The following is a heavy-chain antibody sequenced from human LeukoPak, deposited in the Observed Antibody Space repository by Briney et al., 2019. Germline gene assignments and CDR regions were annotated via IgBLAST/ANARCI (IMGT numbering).Heavy chain of an antibody. CDR3: ARSGVCYFCYYGMDV. V-gene: IGHV1-18*01. CDR2: ISAYNGNT. J-gene: IGHJ6*02. D-gene: IGHD2-8*01. Sequence: ASVKVSCKASGYTFTSYGISWVRQAPGQGLEWMGWISAYNGNTNYAQKLQGRVTMTTDTSTSTAYMELRSLGSDDTAVYYCARSGVCYFCYYGMDVWGQGTTVAVSS. CDR1: GYTFTSYG.